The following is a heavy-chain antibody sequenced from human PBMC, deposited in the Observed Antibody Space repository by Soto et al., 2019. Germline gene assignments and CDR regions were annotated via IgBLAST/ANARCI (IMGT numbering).Heavy chain of an antibody. Sequence: SETLSLTCTVSGGCISSYYWSWIRPPPGKGLEWIGYIYYSGSTNYNPSLKSRVTISVDTSKNQFSLKLSSVTAADTAVYYCARESEYQLLRTARYFDYWGQGTLVTVSS. CDR2: IYYSGST. D-gene: IGHD2-2*01. J-gene: IGHJ4*02. CDR1: GGCISSYY. V-gene: IGHV4-59*01. CDR3: ARESEYQLLRTARYFDY.